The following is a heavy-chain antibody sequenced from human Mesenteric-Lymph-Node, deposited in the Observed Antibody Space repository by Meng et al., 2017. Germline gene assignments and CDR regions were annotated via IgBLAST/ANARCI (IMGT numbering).Heavy chain of an antibody. V-gene: IGHV3-66*02. CDR2: IYWGAST. J-gene: IGHJ6*02. D-gene: IGHD6-19*01. CDR3: ARDRSTIMAGIYYYYGMDV. CDR1: GFSVSNNF. Sequence: GESLKISCAASGFSVSNNFMIWVRQAPGKGLDWVSVIYWGASTAYADSVRGRFSISRDNSKNTLYLQMNSLRAEDTAVYYCARDRSTIMAGIYYYYGMDVWGQGTTVTVSS.